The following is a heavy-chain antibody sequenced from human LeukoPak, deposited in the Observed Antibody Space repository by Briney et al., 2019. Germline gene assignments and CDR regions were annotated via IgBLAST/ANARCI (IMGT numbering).Heavy chain of an antibody. V-gene: IGHV5-51*01. CDR3: ARRPLRHGFDY. J-gene: IGHJ4*02. CDR1: GYSFTTNW. CDR2: IYPVDSDT. Sequence: GESLKISCKGSGYSFTTNWLGWVRQMPGKGLEWVGIIYPVDSDTRYSPSFQGHVTLSVDTSISTAYLHRGTLRTSDTPMYFTARRPLRHGFDYWGEGTLVTVSS.